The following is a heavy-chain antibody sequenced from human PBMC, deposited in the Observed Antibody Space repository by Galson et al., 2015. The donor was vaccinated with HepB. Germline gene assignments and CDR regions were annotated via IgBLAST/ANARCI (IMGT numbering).Heavy chain of an antibody. Sequence: LRLSCAASGFTFSSYGMHWVRQAPGKGLEWVAVIWYDGSNKYYADSVKGRFTISRDNSKNTLYLQMNSLRAEDTAVYYCARDRAGSSTSSPRYYYYYYGMDVWGQGTTVTVSS. V-gene: IGHV3-33*01. CDR1: GFTFSSYG. J-gene: IGHJ6*02. CDR2: IWYDGSNK. CDR3: ARDRAGSSTSSPRYYYYYYGMDV. D-gene: IGHD2-2*01.